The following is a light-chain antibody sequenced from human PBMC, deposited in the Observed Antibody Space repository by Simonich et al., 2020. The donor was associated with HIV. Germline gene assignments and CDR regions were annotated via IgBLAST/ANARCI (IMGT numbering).Light chain of an antibody. CDR3: QQYNNWPRT. Sequence: EIVLTQSPATLSLSPGERPTLSSRASQSVSSNLAWYQHKPGQAPTLLIYDASTRATVIPARFSGSGSGTEFTLTINRMQSEDFAVYYCQQYNNWPRTFGLGTKVEMK. J-gene: IGKJ1*01. CDR2: DAS. CDR1: QSVSSN. V-gene: IGKV3-15*01.